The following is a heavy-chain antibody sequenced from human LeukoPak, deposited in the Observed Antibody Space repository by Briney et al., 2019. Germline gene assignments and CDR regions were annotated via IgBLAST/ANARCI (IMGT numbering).Heavy chain of an antibody. CDR2: IIPIFGTA. Sequence: ASVKVSCKASGGTFSSYAISWVRQAPGQGLEWMGGIIPIFGTANYAQKFQGRVTITADESTSTAYMELSSLRSEDTAVYYCARDGYGSGSLYYYGMDVWGQGTTVTVSS. CDR3: ARDGYGSGSLYYYGMDV. CDR1: GGTFSSYA. D-gene: IGHD3-10*01. J-gene: IGHJ6*02. V-gene: IGHV1-69*13.